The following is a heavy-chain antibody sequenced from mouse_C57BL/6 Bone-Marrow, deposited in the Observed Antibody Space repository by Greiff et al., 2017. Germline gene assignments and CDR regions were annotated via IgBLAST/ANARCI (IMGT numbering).Heavy chain of an antibody. Sequence: EVNVVESGGGLVQPKGSLKLSCAASGFSFNTYAMNWVRQAPGKGLEWVARIRSKSNNYATYYADSVKDRFTISRDDSESMLYLQMNNLKTEDTAMYYCVRHAYYDYFDYWGQGTTLTVSS. J-gene: IGHJ2*01. D-gene: IGHD2-4*01. V-gene: IGHV10-1*01. CDR1: GFSFNTYA. CDR2: IRSKSNNYAT. CDR3: VRHAYYDYFDY.